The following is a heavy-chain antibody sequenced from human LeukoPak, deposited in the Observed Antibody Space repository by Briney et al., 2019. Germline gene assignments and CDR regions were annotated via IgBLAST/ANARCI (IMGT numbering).Heavy chain of an antibody. CDR2: IYYSGST. J-gene: IGHJ6*02. CDR1: GGSISSGDYY. D-gene: IGHD3-22*01. V-gene: IGHV4-30-4*02. CDR3: ARVPDSRYYYGMDV. Sequence: PSETLSLTCTVSGGSISSGDYYWSWLRQPPGKGLEWIGYIYYSGSTYYNPSLKSRVTTSVDTSKNQFSLKLSSVTAADTAVYYCARVPDSRYYYGMDVWGQGTTVTVSS.